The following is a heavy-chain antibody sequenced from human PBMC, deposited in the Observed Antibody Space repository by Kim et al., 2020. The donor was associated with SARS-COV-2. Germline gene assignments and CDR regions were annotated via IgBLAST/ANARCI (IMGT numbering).Heavy chain of an antibody. CDR3: AKGYYDSFLDY. J-gene: IGHJ4*02. Sequence: KYHDDSVKGRFTISRDNSKNTLYLQMNSLRAEDTAVYYCAKGYYDSFLDYWGQGTLVTVSS. V-gene: IGHV3-33*06. D-gene: IGHD3-22*01. CDR2: K.